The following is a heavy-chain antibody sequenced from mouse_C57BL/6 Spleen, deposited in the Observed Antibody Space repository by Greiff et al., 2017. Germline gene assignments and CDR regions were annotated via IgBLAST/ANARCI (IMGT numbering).Heavy chain of an antibody. Sequence: VQLVESGAELAKPGASVKLSCKASGYTFTSYWMHWVKQRPGQGLEWIGYINPSSGYTKSNQKFKDKATLTADKSSSTAYMQLSSLTYKDSAVYYCARCDYDYEDFDYWGQGTTLTVSS. CDR2: INPSSGYT. CDR3: ARCDYDYEDFDY. CDR1: GYTFTSYW. V-gene: IGHV1-7*01. J-gene: IGHJ2*01. D-gene: IGHD2-4*01.